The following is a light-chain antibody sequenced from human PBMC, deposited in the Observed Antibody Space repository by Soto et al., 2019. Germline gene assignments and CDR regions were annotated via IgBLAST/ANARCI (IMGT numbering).Light chain of an antibody. V-gene: IGKV1-5*03. J-gene: IGKJ2*01. CDR1: QSMSSW. CDR2: KAY. CDR3: QQYNSYSRT. Sequence: DIPMTQSPSTLSASVGARVTITGRASQSMSSWLAWYQQKPVKASKLLIYKAYSLESGVPSRLSGSGDGTEFTLTISRLQPDDFATYYCQQYNSYSRTFGQGTKLEIK.